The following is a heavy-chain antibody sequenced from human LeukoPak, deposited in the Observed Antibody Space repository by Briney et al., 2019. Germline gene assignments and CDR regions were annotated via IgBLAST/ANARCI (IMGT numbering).Heavy chain of an antibody. CDR3: ASDEY. CDR2: FHYSGDT. V-gene: IGHV4-39*01. CDR1: VGSISPSSYH. J-gene: IGHJ4*02. Sequence: PSETLSLTCTVSVGSISPSSYHWGWIRQPPGKGLEWIGSFHYSGDTYYNPSLKSRVTISGDTSKNQFSLKLSSVTAADTAVYYCASDEYWGQGTLVTVSS.